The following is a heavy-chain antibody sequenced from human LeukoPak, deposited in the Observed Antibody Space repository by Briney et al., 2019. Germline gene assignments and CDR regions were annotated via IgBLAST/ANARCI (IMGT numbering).Heavy chain of an antibody. Sequence: GGSLRLSCAASGFTFSSYAMSWVRQAPGKGLEWAAVISYDGSNKYYADSVKGRFTISRDNSKNTLYLQMNSLRAEDTAVYYCAKGSSRKYFDYWGQGTLVTVSS. CDR2: ISYDGSNK. D-gene: IGHD6-19*01. CDR1: GFTFSSYA. J-gene: IGHJ4*02. V-gene: IGHV3-30*18. CDR3: AKGSSRKYFDY.